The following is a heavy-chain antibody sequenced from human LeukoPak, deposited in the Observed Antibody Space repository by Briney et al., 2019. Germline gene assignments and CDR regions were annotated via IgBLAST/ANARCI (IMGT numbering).Heavy chain of an antibody. Sequence: VASVKVSCKASGYTFTGYYLHWVRQAPGQGLEWMGWINPNSGDTNYVQKFQGRVTMTRDTSISTAYMELSRLRSDDTAVYHCARGPYYYDSSGYYPHWGQGTLVTVSS. CDR1: GYTFTGYY. CDR3: ARGPYYYDSSGYYPH. CDR2: INPNSGDT. J-gene: IGHJ4*02. D-gene: IGHD3-22*01. V-gene: IGHV1-2*02.